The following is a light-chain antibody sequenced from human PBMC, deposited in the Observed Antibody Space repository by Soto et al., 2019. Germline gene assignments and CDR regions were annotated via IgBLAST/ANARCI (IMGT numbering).Light chain of an antibody. CDR1: SSNIGSNT. CDR3: AAWDDSLNGVV. J-gene: IGLJ2*01. CDR2: SNN. Sequence: QSVLTQPPSASGTPGQGVTLSRSGTSSNIGSNTVNWYQQLPGTAPKLLIYSNNQRPSGVPDRFSGSKSGTSASLAISGLQSEDEADYYCAAWDDSLNGVVFGGGTQLTVL. V-gene: IGLV1-44*01.